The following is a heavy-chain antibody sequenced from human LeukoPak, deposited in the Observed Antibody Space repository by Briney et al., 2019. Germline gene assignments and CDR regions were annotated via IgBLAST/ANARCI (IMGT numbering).Heavy chain of an antibody. Sequence: GGSLRLSCTASGFTFSGACMTWVRQAPGQGLEWVANIREDGTEKNYVDSVKGRFTISRDNAKNSLFLQMSNLRDDDTAIYYCARHVGISFWGQGTLVTVSS. V-gene: IGHV3-7*01. J-gene: IGHJ4*02. CDR3: ARHVGISF. CDR1: GFTFSGAC. CDR2: IREDGTEK. D-gene: IGHD7-27*01.